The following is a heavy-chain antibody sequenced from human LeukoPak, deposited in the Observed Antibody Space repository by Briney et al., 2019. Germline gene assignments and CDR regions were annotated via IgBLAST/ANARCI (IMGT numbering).Heavy chain of an antibody. J-gene: IGHJ4*02. CDR3: AKVDLEPY. CDR2: ISWNSGSI. D-gene: IGHD1-1*01. V-gene: IGHV3-9*01. CDR1: GFTFDDYA. Sequence: GGSLGLSCAASGFTFDDYAMHWVRQAPGRGLEWVSGISWNSGSIGYADSVKGRFTISRDNAKNSLYLQMNSLRAEDTALYYCAKVDLEPYWGQGTLVTVSS.